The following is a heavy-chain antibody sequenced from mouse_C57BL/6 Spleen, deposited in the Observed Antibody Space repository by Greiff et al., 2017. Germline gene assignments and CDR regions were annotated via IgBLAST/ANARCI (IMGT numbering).Heavy chain of an antibody. D-gene: IGHD1-1*01. CDR1: GYTFTDYN. CDR3: ARGDGSSYVGYFDV. Sequence: EVQLQQSGPELVKPGASVKMSCKASGYTFTDYNMHWVKQSHGKSLAWIGYINPNNGGTSYNQKFKGKATLTVNKSSSTAYMELRSLTSEDSAVYYCARGDGSSYVGYFDVWGTGTTVTVSS. V-gene: IGHV1-22*01. J-gene: IGHJ1*03. CDR2: INPNNGGT.